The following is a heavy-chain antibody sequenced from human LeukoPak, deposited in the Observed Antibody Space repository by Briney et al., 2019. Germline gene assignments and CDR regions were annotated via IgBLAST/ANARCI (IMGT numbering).Heavy chain of an antibody. CDR3: AREAVNYYDSSGYYFFDY. CDR2: IYTSGST. V-gene: IGHV4-4*07. Sequence: SETLSLTCTVSGGSISSYYWSWIRQPAGKGLEWIGRIYTSGSTNYNPSLKSRVTTSVDTSKNQFSLKLSSVTTADTAVYYCAREAVNYYDSSGYYFFDYWGQGTLVTVSS. CDR1: GGSISSYY. D-gene: IGHD3-22*01. J-gene: IGHJ4*02.